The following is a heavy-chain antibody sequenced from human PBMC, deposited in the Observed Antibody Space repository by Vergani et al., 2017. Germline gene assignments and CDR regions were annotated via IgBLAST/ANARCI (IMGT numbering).Heavy chain of an antibody. CDR2: ISGSGGST. CDR1: GFTFSSYA. V-gene: IGHV3-23*01. J-gene: IGHJ4*02. D-gene: IGHD6-19*01. CDR3: AKGPSRTGVADFYVDY. Sequence: EVQLLESGGGLVQPGGSLRLSCAASGFTFSSYAMSWVRQAPGKGLEWVSAISGSGGSTYYADSVKGRFTISRDNSKNTLYLQMNSLRAEDTAVYYCAKGPSRTGVADFYVDYWGQGTLVTVSS.